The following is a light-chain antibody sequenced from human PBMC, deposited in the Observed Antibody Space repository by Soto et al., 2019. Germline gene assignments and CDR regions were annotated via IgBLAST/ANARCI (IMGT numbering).Light chain of an antibody. CDR3: GSDAGSNNFDV. Sequence: QSALTQPPSASGSPGQLATISCTGSSSDVGRYNYVSWYQQHPGKAPKLIIYEVSKRPSGVPDRFSGSKSGNTASLTVSGLQPEDEADYFCGSDAGSNNFDVFGTGTKVTVL. V-gene: IGLV2-8*01. CDR1: SSDVGRYNY. CDR2: EVS. J-gene: IGLJ1*01.